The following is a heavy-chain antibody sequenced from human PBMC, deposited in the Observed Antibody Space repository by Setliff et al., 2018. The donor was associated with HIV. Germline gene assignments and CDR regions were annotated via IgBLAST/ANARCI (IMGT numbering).Heavy chain of an antibody. CDR3: ARPALGIGGGSRFDN. D-gene: IGHD3-10*01. J-gene: IGHJ4*02. CDR2: IYTSGST. V-gene: IGHV4-61*09. CDR1: GGSISSGSYF. Sequence: ASETLSLTCTVSGGSISSGSYFWSWIRQPAGKGLEWIGHIYTSGSTNYNPSLKSRVTTSVDTSKNQFSLKLSSVTAADTAVYYCARPALGIGGGSRFDNWGQGTRVTVSS.